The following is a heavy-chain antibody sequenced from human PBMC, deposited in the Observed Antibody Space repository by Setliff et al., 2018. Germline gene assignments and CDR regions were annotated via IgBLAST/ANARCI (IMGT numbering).Heavy chain of an antibody. D-gene: IGHD3-3*01. CDR3: ARAQSWSGGPYYFDN. J-gene: IGHJ4*02. Sequence: ASVKVSCKASGYTFTSYDINWVRQATGQGLEWMGWMNPNSGNTGYAQKFQVRVTMTRNTSISTAYMDLSSLRFEDTAVYYCARAQSWSGGPYYFDNWGQGTLVTVSS. V-gene: IGHV1-8*02. CDR1: GYTFTSYD. CDR2: MNPNSGNT.